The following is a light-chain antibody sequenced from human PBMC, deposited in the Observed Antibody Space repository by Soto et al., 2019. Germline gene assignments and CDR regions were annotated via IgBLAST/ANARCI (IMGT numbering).Light chain of an antibody. V-gene: IGKV3-15*01. Sequence: ETVMTQSPDTLSVSPGESATLSCRASQYVSTNLAWFHQKPGQTPRLVLYGASKRATGIPARFSGSGSGRHFTLTISSLQSEDFAVYYCQQYGTSLFTFGGGTRVEIK. CDR3: QQYGTSLFT. CDR2: GAS. CDR1: QYVSTN. J-gene: IGKJ4*01.